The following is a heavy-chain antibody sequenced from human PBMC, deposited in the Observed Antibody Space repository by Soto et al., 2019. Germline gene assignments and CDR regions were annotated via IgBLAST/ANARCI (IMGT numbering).Heavy chain of an antibody. Sequence: QVQLVQSGAEVKKPGSSVKVSCKASGGTFSSYAISWVRQAPGQGLEWMGGSIPIFGTANYAQKFQGRVTITADESTSTAYMELSSLRSEDTAVYYCARDLGGSYFAADAFDIWGQGTMVTVSS. V-gene: IGHV1-69*12. D-gene: IGHD1-26*01. J-gene: IGHJ3*02. CDR3: ARDLGGSYFAADAFDI. CDR2: SIPIFGTA. CDR1: GGTFSSYA.